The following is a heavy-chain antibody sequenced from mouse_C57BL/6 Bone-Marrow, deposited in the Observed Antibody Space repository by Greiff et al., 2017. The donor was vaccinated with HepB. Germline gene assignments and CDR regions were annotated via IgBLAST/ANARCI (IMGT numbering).Heavy chain of an antibody. CDR1: GFNFNDYY. CDR2: IDPEDGET. J-gene: IGHJ1*03. Sequence: VQLQQSGAELVKPGASVKLSCTASGFNFNDYYMHWVKQRTEQGLEWIGRIDPEDGETKYAPKFQGKATITADTSSNTAYLQLSSLTSEDTAVYCGDPLYGRPWYFDVWGKGTTVTVSS. V-gene: IGHV14-2*01. D-gene: IGHD1-1*01. CDR3: DPLYGRPWYFDV.